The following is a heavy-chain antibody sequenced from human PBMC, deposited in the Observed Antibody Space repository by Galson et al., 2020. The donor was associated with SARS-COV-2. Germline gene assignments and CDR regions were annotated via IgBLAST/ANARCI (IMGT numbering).Heavy chain of an antibody. CDR1: GGSISNYY. Sequence: ETSETLSLTCTVSGGSISNYYWSWIRQPPGKGLEWIGYVYYSGSTDYNPSLKSRVTIAVDTSKNQFSLKMSSVTAADTAVYYCARGVQLERRYYYYNTMDVWGQGTSVTVSS. D-gene: IGHD1-1*01. CDR2: VYYSGST. V-gene: IGHV4-59*01. CDR3: ARGVQLERRYYYYNTMDV. J-gene: IGHJ6*02.